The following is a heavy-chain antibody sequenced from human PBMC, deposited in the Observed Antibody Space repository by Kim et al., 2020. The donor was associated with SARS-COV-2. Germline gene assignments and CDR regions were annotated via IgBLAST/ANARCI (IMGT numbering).Heavy chain of an antibody. V-gene: IGHV3-53*01. D-gene: IGHD3-10*01. CDR2: T. Sequence: TSYANSVTDRYTISSDNTKSTLSLQMNRLSAEDTAVYYCARQRSGGAFDIWGQGTMVTVSS. J-gene: IGHJ3*02. CDR3: ARQRSGGAFDI.